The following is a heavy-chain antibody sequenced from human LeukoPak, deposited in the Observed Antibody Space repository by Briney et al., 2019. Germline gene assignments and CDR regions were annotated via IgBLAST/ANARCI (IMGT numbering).Heavy chain of an antibody. CDR2: IYYSGST. D-gene: IGHD1-26*01. J-gene: IGHJ4*02. CDR3: ARAARRWELLGYYFDY. CDR1: GGSISSYY. V-gene: IGHV4-59*01. Sequence: SETLSLTCTVSGGSISSYYWSGFRQPPGKGLGWVGYIYYSGSTNYNPSLKSRVTISVDTSKNQFSLKLSSVTAADTAVYCCARAARRWELLGYYFDYWGQGTLVTVSS.